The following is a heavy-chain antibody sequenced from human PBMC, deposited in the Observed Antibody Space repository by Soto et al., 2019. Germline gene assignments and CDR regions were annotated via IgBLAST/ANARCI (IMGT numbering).Heavy chain of an antibody. CDR3: AKDGAKFYGMDV. CDR1: GLTFSNYW. D-gene: IGHD3-16*01. Sequence: GGSLRLSCAASGLTFSNYWMNWVRQAPGKGLEWVANIKQDGSAKYYLDSVKGRFTISRDNAKNSLYLQMNSLRADDTAVYYCAKDGAKFYGMDVWGHGTTVTVSS. J-gene: IGHJ6*02. CDR2: IKQDGSAK. V-gene: IGHV3-7*03.